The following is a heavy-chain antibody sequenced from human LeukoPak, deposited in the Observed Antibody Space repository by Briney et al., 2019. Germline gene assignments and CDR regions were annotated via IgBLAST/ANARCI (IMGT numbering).Heavy chain of an antibody. D-gene: IGHD4-11*01. CDR2: ISAYNGNT. CDR1: GYTFTTYG. J-gene: IGHJ5*02. CDR3: ARDQTLSNPFDP. V-gene: IGHV1-18*01. Sequence: GASVKVSCKASGYTFTTYGINWVRQAPGQGLEWMGWISAYNGNTNYAQNLQDRVTMTRDTSTSTVYMELRSLRSDDTAVYYCARDQTLSNPFDPWGQGTLVTVSS.